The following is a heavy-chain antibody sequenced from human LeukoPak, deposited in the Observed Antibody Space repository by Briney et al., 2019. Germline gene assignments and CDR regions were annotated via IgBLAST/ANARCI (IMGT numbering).Heavy chain of an antibody. CDR2: IYYSGST. CDR3: ARDLKPRYFDL. CDR1: GGSISSYY. V-gene: IGHV4-59*01. Sequence: PPETLSLTCTVSGGSISSYYWSWIRQPPGKGLEWIGYIYYSGSTNYNPSLKSRVTISVDTSKNQFSLKLSSVTAADTAVYYCARDLKPRYFDLWGRGTLVTVSS. J-gene: IGHJ2*01.